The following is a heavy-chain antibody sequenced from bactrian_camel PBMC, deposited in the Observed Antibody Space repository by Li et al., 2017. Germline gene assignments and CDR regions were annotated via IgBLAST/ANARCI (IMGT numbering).Heavy chain of an antibody. J-gene: IGHJ4*01. V-gene: IGHV3S53*01. Sequence: HVQLVESGGDSVQPGGSLRLSCAFSADRHKTNCVAWFRQRPGKEREGVAGIDRVGRATYADSVKGRFTVSKDIAKNTLYLQMNDLKVEDTAMYYCAADDVNLQLARGYNYWGQGTQVTVS. CDR3: AADDVNLQLARGYNY. D-gene: IGHD7*01. CDR2: IDRVGRA. CDR1: ADRHKTNC.